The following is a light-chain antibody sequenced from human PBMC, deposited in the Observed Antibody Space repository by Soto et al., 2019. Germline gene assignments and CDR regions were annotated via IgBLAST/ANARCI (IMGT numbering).Light chain of an antibody. CDR2: GAS. V-gene: IGKV3D-15*01. Sequence: EIEMTQSPATLSLAPGERVTLSCRASESVSTNLAWYQQKAGQAPRLLISGASSRATDIPDRFSGSGSGTDFSLTINSLEPEDVAVYYCQQYNNWPPITFGQGTRLEIK. J-gene: IGKJ5*01. CDR1: ESVSTN. CDR3: QQYNNWPPIT.